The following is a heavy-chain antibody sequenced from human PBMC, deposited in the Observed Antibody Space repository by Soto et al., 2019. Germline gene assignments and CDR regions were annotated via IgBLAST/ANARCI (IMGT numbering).Heavy chain of an antibody. Sequence: QVQLVQSGAEVKKPGSSVKVSCTASGGTFSSYAISWVRQAPGQGREWMGGIIPIFGTANYAQKFQGRVTITADESTSTAYMELSSLRSEDTAVYYCARRHGGSYYYYGMASGAKGPRSPSP. D-gene: IGHD3-10*01. CDR2: IIPIFGTA. J-gene: IGHJ6*02. V-gene: IGHV1-69*01. CDR3: ARRHGGSYYYYGMAS. CDR1: GGTFSSYA.